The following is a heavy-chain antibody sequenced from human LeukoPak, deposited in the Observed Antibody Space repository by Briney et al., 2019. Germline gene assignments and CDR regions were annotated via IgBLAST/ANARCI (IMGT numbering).Heavy chain of an antibody. D-gene: IGHD2-15*01. CDR3: ARGREVDATSDFDH. CDR2: IIPIFGTA. Sequence: SVKVSCKASGGTFSSYAISWVRQAPGQGLEWMGGIIPIFGTANYAQKFQGRVTITADESTSTAYMELSSLRSEDTAVYYCARGREVDATSDFDHWGQGTLVTVAS. CDR1: GGTFSSYA. V-gene: IGHV1-69*13. J-gene: IGHJ4*02.